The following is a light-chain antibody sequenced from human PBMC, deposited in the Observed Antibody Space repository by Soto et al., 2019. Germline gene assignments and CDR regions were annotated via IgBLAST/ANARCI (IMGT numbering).Light chain of an antibody. V-gene: IGKV3-11*01. CDR1: QNVSSY. Sequence: EVVLTQSPGTLSLSPGERATLSCRASQNVSSYLAWYQQKPGQAPRLLIYDASNRATGIPARFSGSGSGTDFTLTITSLEPEDFAVYYCQHRSNWLAFGGGTKVDIK. CDR2: DAS. J-gene: IGKJ4*01. CDR3: QHRSNWLA.